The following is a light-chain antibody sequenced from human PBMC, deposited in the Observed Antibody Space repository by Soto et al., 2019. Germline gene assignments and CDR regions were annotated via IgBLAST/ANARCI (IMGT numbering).Light chain of an antibody. J-gene: IGLJ2*01. CDR3: CSYGGSSTLV. CDR2: EGS. Sequence: QSALTQPASVSGSPGQSITISCTGTSSDVGTYNLVSWYQHHPGKAPKLMIYEGSKRPSGVSNRFSGSKSGNTASLTISGRQAEDEADYYCCSYGGSSTLVFGGGTKVTVL. CDR1: SSDVGTYNL. V-gene: IGLV2-23*01.